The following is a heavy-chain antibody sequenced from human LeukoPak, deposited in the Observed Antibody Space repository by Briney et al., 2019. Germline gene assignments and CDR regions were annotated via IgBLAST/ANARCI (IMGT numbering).Heavy chain of an antibody. J-gene: IGHJ4*02. D-gene: IGHD3-22*01. V-gene: IGHV6-1*01. CDR3: ARAGYYDSSGYYAFDY. CDR2: TYDRSKWSN. CDR1: GDSVSSNSAA. Sequence: SQTLSLTCAISGDSVSSNSAAWIWIRQSPSRGLEWLGRTYDRSKWSNDYAVSVKSRITINPDTSTNQFSLQLNSVTPEDTAVYYCARAGYYDSSGYYAFDYWGQGTLVTVSS.